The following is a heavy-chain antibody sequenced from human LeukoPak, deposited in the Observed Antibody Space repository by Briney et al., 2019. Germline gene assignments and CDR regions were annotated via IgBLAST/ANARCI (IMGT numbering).Heavy chain of an antibody. D-gene: IGHD2-15*01. CDR3: ATGLGYCSGGSCYSWFDP. Sequence: ASVKVSCKASVCTFSSYAINWVRQATGQGLEWMGWMNPNSGNTGYAQKFQGRVTITRNASISTAYIELSSLRSEDTAVYYCATGLGYCSGGSCYSWFDPWGQGTLVTVSS. CDR1: VCTFSSYA. V-gene: IGHV1-8*03. CDR2: MNPNSGNT. J-gene: IGHJ5*02.